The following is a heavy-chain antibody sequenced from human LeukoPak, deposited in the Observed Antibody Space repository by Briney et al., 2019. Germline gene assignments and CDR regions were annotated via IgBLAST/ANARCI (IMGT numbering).Heavy chain of an antibody. J-gene: IGHJ3*02. CDR2: IYNSGST. D-gene: IGHD6-13*01. V-gene: IGHV4-4*07. CDR3: ATSIAAAGWLEGAFDI. CDR1: GGSISSHY. Sequence: PSETLSLTCTVSGGSISSHYWSWIRQPAGKGLEWIGRIYNSGSTNCNPSLKSRVTMSVDTSKNQFSLRLSTVTTVDTAVYYCATSIAAAGWLEGAFDIWGQGTMVTVSS.